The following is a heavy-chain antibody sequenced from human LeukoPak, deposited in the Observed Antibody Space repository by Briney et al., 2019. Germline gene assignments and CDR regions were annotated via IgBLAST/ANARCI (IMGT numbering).Heavy chain of an antibody. CDR2: ISGSGGST. V-gene: IGHV3-23*01. Sequence: PGGSLRLSCAASGFTVSSNYMSWVRQAPGKGLEWVSAISGSGGSTYYADSVKGRFTISRDNSKNTLYLQMNSLRAEDTAVYYCATDADIVVVPAAIGGYWGQGTLVTVSS. D-gene: IGHD2-2*02. CDR3: ATDADIVVVPAAIGGY. CDR1: GFTVSSNY. J-gene: IGHJ4*02.